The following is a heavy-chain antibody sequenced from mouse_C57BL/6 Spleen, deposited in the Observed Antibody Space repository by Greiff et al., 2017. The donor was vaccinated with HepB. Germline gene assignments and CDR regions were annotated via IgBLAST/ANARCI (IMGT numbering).Heavy chain of an antibody. D-gene: IGHD4-1*01. J-gene: IGHJ3*01. V-gene: IGHV5-17*01. CDR3: ATGKGRTWFAY. Sequence: EVKLVESGGGLVKPGGSLKLSCAASGFTFSDYGMHWVRQAPEKGLEWVAYISSGSSTIYYADTVKGRFTISRDNAKNTLFLQMTSLRSEDTAMYYCATGKGRTWFAYWGQGTLVTVSA. CDR2: ISSGSSTI. CDR1: GFTFSDYG.